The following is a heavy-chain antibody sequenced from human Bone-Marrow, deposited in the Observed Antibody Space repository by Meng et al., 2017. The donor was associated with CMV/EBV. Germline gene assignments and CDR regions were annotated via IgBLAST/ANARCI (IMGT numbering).Heavy chain of an antibody. CDR3: ARDGTVGASRGVYYYYYGMDV. V-gene: IGHV3-21*01. Sequence: GESLKISCAASGFTFSSYSMNWVRQAPGKGLEWVSSISSSSSYIYYADSVKGRFTISRDNAKNSLYLQMNSLRAEDTAVYYCARDGTVGASRGVYYYYYGMDVWGQGTTVTFSS. D-gene: IGHD1-26*01. CDR1: GFTFSSYS. J-gene: IGHJ6*02. CDR2: ISSSSSYI.